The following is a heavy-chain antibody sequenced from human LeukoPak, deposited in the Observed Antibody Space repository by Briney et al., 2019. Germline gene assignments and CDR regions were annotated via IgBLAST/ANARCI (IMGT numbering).Heavy chain of an antibody. J-gene: IGHJ6*02. CDR3: ARAGERYYGMDV. CDR1: GFTVSSNY. V-gene: IGHV3-66*01. Sequence: TGGSLRLSCAASGFTVSSNYMSWVRQAPGKGLEWVSVIYSGDSTYYADSVKGRFTISRDNSKNTLYLQMNSLRAEDTAVYYCARAGERYYGMDVWGQGTTVTVSS. D-gene: IGHD7-27*01. CDR2: IYSGDST.